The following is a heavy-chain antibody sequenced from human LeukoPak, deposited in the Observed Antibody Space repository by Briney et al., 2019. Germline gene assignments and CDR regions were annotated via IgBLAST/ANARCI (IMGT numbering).Heavy chain of an antibody. CDR2: ISWNSGSI. J-gene: IGHJ6*02. V-gene: IGHV3-9*01. Sequence: GGSLRLSCAASGFTFDGYAMHWVRQAPGKGLEWVSGISWNSGSIGYADSVKGRFTISKDNAKNSLYLQMNSLRAEDTALYYCAKDWNYGMDVWGQGITVTVSS. CDR1: GFTFDGYA. CDR3: AKDWNYGMDV.